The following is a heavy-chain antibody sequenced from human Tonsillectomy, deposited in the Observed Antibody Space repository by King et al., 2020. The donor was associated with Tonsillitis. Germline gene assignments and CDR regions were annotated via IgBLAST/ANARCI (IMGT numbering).Heavy chain of an antibody. V-gene: IGHV3-21*01. Sequence: VQLVESGGGLVKPGGSLRLSCAASGFTFSSYSMNWVRQAPGKGLEWVSSISSSSSYIYYADSVKGRFTISRDNAKNSLYLQMNRLRAEDTALYYCARDYGVSNVAFDIWGQGTMVTVSS. D-gene: IGHD4-17*01. CDR1: GFTFSSYS. J-gene: IGHJ3*02. CDR3: ARDYGVSNVAFDI. CDR2: ISSSSSYI.